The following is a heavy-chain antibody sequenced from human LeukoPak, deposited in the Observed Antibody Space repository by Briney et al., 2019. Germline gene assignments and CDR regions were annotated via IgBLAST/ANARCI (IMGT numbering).Heavy chain of an antibody. V-gene: IGHV4-59*08. CDR2: IYYNGAT. CDR3: ARGGVSDFDY. CDR1: GGSISGYY. J-gene: IGHJ4*02. Sequence: SETLSLTCTVSGGSISGYYWSWIRQPPGKGLEWIAYIYYNGATNYNPSLKSRVTISVDTSKNQFSLKLTSVTAADTAVYYCARGGVSDFDYWGQGTLVTVSS. D-gene: IGHD3-16*01.